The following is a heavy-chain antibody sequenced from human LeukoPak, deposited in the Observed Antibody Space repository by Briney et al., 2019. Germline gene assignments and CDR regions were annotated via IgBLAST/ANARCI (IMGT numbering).Heavy chain of an antibody. CDR1: GGSISSSNYY. V-gene: IGHV4-39*01. J-gene: IGHJ4*02. CDR3: TRLWSDSSGYFPPGSY. D-gene: IGHD3-22*01. CDR2: IHYSGST. Sequence: SETLSLTCSVSGGSISSSNYYWGWIRQPPGKGLEWIGSIHYSGSTFYNPSLKSRVIISVDTSKNQVSLQLSSVTAADTAVYYCTRLWSDSSGYFPPGSYWGQGTLVTVSS.